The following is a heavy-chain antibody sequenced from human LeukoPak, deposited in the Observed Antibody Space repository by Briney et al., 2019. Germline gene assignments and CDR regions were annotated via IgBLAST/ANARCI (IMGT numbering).Heavy chain of an antibody. CDR2: ISGSGGST. V-gene: IGHV3-23*01. J-gene: IGHJ4*02. CDR3: AKHEGSSWYHRNNYFDY. D-gene: IGHD6-13*01. CDR1: GFTFSRYG. Sequence: PGGTLRLSCVASGFTFSRYGMTWVRQAPGKGLQWVSAISGSGGSTYYADSVKGRFIISRDNSKNTLYLQMNSLRVEDTAAYYCAKHEGSSWYHRNNYFDYWGQGILVTVSS.